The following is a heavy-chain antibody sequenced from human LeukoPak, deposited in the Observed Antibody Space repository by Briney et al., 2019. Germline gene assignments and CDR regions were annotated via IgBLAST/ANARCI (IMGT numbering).Heavy chain of an antibody. CDR2: INPSGGST. V-gene: IGHV1-46*01. CDR3: ARVLSYDFWSGYFKGYYYGMDV. D-gene: IGHD3-3*01. Sequence: GASVKVSCKASGYTFTSYYMHWVRQAPGQGLEWMGIINPSGGSTSYAQKFQGRVTMTRDTSTSTAYMELSSLRSEDTAVYYCARVLSYDFWSGYFKGYYYGMDVWGQGTTVTVSS. J-gene: IGHJ6*02. CDR1: GYTFTSYY.